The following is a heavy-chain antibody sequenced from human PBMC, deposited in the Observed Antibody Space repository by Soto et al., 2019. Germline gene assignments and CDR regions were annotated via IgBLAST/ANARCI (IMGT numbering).Heavy chain of an antibody. J-gene: IGHJ3*02. CDR2: ISWNSVSI. Sequence: EVQLVESGGGLVQPGRSLRLSCAASGFTFDDYAMHWVRQAPGKGLEWVSGISWNSVSIGYADSVKGRFTISIDNAKNSLYLKMNSLRAEDTALYYCAKDIAPKLVRGYAFDIWGQGTMLTVSS. CDR1: GFTFDDYA. D-gene: IGHD6-6*01. CDR3: AKDIAPKLVRGYAFDI. V-gene: IGHV3-9*01.